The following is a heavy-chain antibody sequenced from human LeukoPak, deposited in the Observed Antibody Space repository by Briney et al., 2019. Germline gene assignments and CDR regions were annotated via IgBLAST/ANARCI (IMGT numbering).Heavy chain of an antibody. CDR2: INHSGST. V-gene: IGHV4-34*01. D-gene: IGHD3-10*01. J-gene: IGHJ6*02. CDR3: ARGPHYYGSGRPNYHYYCGMDV. CDR1: GGSFSGYY. Sequence: PSETLSLTCAVYGGSFSGYYWSWIRQPPGKGLEWIGEINHSGSTNYNPSLMSRATISVDRSNNQFSLKLRSVTAADTAVYYCARGPHYYGSGRPNYHYYCGMDVWGQGTTVTVSS.